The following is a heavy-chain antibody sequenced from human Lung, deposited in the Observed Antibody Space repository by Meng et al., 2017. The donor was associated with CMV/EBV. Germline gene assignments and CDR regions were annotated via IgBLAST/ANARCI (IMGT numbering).Heavy chain of an antibody. V-gene: IGHV1-46*01. Sequence: SVXVSXXASGYTFTSYYMHWVRQAPGQGLEWMGRINPSGGSTSYAQKFQGRVTMTRDTSTSTVYMELSSLRSEDTAVYYCARVGPAAGTGFFDYWDQGTLVTVSS. CDR1: GYTFTSYY. CDR2: INPSGGST. CDR3: ARVGPAAGTGFFDY. D-gene: IGHD6-13*01. J-gene: IGHJ4*02.